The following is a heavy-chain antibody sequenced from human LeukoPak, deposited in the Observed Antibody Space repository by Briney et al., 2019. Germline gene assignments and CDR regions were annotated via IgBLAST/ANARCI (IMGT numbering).Heavy chain of an antibody. CDR1: GGSISSYY. CDR3: ARDPHGGGLGDGFDI. V-gene: IGHV4-59*12. J-gene: IGHJ3*02. Sequence: TSETLSLTCTVSGGSISSYYWSWIRQPPGKGLEWIGYIYYTGSTYYNPSLKSRVTISVDTSKNQFSLKLSSVTAADTAVYYCARDPHGGGLGDGFDIWGQGTMVTVSS. D-gene: IGHD3-16*01. CDR2: IYYTGST.